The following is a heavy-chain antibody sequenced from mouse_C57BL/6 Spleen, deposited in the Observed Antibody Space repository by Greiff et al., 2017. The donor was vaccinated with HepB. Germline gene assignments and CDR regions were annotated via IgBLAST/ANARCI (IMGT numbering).Heavy chain of an antibody. Sequence: QVQLQQPGAELVMPGASVKLSCKASGYTFTSYWMHWVKQRPGQGLEWIGEIDPSDSYTNYNQKFKGKSTLTVDKSSSTAYMQLSSLTSEDSAVYHCARQLRGYAMDYWGQGTAVTVSS. V-gene: IGHV1-69*01. CDR3: ARQLRGYAMDY. D-gene: IGHD3-2*02. J-gene: IGHJ4*01. CDR2: IDPSDSYT. CDR1: GYTFTSYW.